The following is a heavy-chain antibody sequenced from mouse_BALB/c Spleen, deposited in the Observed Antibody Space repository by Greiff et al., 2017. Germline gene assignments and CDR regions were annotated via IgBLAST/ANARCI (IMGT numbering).Heavy chain of an antibody. J-gene: IGHJ4*01. CDR1: GFSLTSYG. CDR2: IWSGGST. CDR3: ARNPRYALYAMDY. V-gene: IGHV2-2*02. Sequence: VQLVESGPGLVQPSQSLSITCTVSGFSLTSYGVHWVRQSPGKGLEWLGVIWSGGSTDYNAAFISRLSISKDNSKSQVFFKMNSLQANDTAIYYCARNPRYALYAMDYWGQGTSVTVSS. D-gene: IGHD1-1*01.